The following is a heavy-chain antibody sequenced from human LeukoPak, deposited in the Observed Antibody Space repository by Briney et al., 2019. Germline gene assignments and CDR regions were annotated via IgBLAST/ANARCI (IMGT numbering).Heavy chain of an antibody. CDR2: ISYDGSNK. CDR1: GFTFSSYA. D-gene: IGHD4-17*01. CDR3: GRGNGDYGGVDF. J-gene: IGHJ4*02. V-gene: IGHV3-30-3*01. Sequence: RPGGSLRLSCAASGFTFSSYAMHWVRQAPGKGLEWVAVISYDGSNKYYADSVKGRFTISRDNSKNTLYLQMNSLRAEDTAVYHCGRGNGDYGGVDFLGQGTLVTVSS.